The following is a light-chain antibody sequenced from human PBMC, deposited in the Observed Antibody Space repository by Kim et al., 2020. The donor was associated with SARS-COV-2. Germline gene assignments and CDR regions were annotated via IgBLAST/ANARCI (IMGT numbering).Light chain of an antibody. Sequence: SYELTQPPSVSVAPGKTARITCGGNNIGIKSVHWYQQKPGQAPVLVIYYDSDRPSGIPERFSGSNSGDTATLTISGVEAGDEADYYCQVWDSSSDHVVFG. J-gene: IGLJ2*01. CDR3: QVWDSSSDHVV. CDR1: NIGIKS. V-gene: IGLV3-21*04. CDR2: YDS.